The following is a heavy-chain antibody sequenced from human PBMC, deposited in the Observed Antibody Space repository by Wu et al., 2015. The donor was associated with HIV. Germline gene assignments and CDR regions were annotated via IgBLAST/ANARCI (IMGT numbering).Heavy chain of an antibody. D-gene: IGHD3-10*01. Sequence: QVQLAQSGAEVKKSGASVKVSCKASGYTFTTYGISWVRQAPGQGLEWVGWISGYNGYTNYAQKLQGRVTMTTDTSTSTAYMELRSLRSDDTAVYYCARAGLLWFGEFPDAFDIVGPRDNGHRLF. CDR3: ARAGLLWFGEFPDAFDI. V-gene: IGHV1-18*01. CDR1: GYTFTTYG. J-gene: IGHJ3*02. CDR2: ISGYNGYT.